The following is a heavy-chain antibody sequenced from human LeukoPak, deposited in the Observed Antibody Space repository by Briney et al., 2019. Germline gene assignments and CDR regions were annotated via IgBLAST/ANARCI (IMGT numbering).Heavy chain of an antibody. V-gene: IGHV3-30*18. CDR1: GFTFSSYG. Sequence: GGSLRLSCAASGFTFSSYGMHWVRQAPGKGLEWVAVISYDGSNKYYADSVKGRFTISRDNSKNTLYLQMNSLRAEDTAVYYCAKDWAPSDYDILTGYDYWGQGTLVTVSS. CDR2: ISYDGSNK. J-gene: IGHJ4*02. D-gene: IGHD3-9*01. CDR3: AKDWAPSDYDILTGYDY.